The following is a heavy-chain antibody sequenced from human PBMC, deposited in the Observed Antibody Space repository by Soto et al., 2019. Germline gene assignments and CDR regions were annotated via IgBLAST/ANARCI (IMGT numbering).Heavy chain of an antibody. J-gene: IGHJ4*02. CDR3: IIHLFDY. Sequence: EVQLVESGGGLVQPGGSLKLSCAASGFTFSDSAMHWVRQASGKGLEWVGRIRSKANSYATAYAASVQGRFTVSRDGSKRTADRQMIVLKSEETAVYYCIIHLFDYWGEGRLVAVSS. V-gene: IGHV3-73*01. CDR1: GFTFSDSA. CDR2: IRSKANSYAT.